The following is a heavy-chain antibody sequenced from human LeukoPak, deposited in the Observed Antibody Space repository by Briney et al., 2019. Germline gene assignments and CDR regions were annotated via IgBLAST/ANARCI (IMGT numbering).Heavy chain of an antibody. J-gene: IGHJ4*02. Sequence: SETLSLTCTVSGGSISSYYWSWIRQPAGKGLEWIGRIYTSGSTNYNPSLKSRVTMSVDTSKNQFSLKLSSVTAADTAVYYCARSPIVVVPAAPRGGLFDYWGQGTLVTVSS. V-gene: IGHV4-4*07. CDR1: GGSISSYY. CDR2: IYTSGST. CDR3: ARSPIVVVPAAPRGGLFDY. D-gene: IGHD2-2*01.